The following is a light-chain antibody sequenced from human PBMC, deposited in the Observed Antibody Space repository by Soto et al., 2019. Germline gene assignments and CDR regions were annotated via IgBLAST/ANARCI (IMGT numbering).Light chain of an antibody. Sequence: EIVMTQSPATLSVSPGERATLSCRASQSVTSNLAWYQQKPGQAPRLVIYGASTRATGTPARFSGSGSGTEFTLTISSLQSEDFALYSCQQYNGWPLTFGGGTKVEI. J-gene: IGKJ4*01. CDR3: QQYNGWPLT. V-gene: IGKV3-15*01. CDR1: QSVTSN. CDR2: GAS.